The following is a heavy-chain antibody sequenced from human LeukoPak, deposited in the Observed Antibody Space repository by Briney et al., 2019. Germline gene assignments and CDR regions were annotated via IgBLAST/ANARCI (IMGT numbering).Heavy chain of an antibody. J-gene: IGHJ4*02. CDR2: ITPLVSTT. Sequence: SVKVSCKASGGISHPYAIAWLRQAPGQGLEWMGGITPLVSTTVYARKLQGRVPFTADEATRTVYMELRSLDSDDTAIYYCARGNGTYTPSDHWGQGTLVTVSS. CDR3: ARGNGTYTPSDH. CDR1: GGISHPYA. D-gene: IGHD1-26*01. V-gene: IGHV1-69*01.